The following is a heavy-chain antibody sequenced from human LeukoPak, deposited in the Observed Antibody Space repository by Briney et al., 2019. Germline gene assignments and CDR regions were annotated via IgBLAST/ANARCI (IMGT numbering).Heavy chain of an antibody. CDR2: IYYSGST. J-gene: IGHJ5*02. CDR1: VGSISSSSYY. D-gene: IGHD6-13*01. Sequence: SETLSLTCTVSVGSISSSSYYWGWIRQPPGKGLEWIGSIYYSGSTYYNPSLKSRVTISVDTSKNQFSLKLSSVTAADTAVYYCARDQLASSGFDPWGQGTLVTVSS. CDR3: ARDQLASSGFDP. V-gene: IGHV4-39*07.